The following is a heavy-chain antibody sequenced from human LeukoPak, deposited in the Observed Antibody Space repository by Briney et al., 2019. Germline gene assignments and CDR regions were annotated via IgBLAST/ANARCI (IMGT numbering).Heavy chain of an antibody. CDR1: GLTLSDHY. D-gene: IGHD3-3*01. CDR3: ARNAILGVARSIGDVSVSAFDI. V-gene: IGHV3-11*04. CDR2: ISSNGSTI. J-gene: IGHJ3*02. Sequence: PGEPLRLPCAASGLTLSDHYTSWIRHPPGKGLELVSYISSNGSTIYYADSVNTRLTPSRDNLKNTLYLQMNSLRGEDTALYYCARNAILGVARSIGDVSVSAFDIWGQGTMVTVSS.